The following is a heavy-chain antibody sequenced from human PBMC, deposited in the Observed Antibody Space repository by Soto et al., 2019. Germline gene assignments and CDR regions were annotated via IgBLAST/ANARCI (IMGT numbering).Heavy chain of an antibody. V-gene: IGHV4-59*01. J-gene: IGHJ4*02. CDR3: ARYRREAVAGYTLDN. D-gene: IGHD6-13*01. CDR1: GGSISSNY. CDR2: VYNSGST. Sequence: TLSLTCTVSGGSISSNYWTWIRQPPGKGLEWIGYVYNSGSTNYNPSLKSRVTISADTSKSQFSLKVNSMTAADTAVYYCARYRREAVAGYTLDNWGQGILVTVSS.